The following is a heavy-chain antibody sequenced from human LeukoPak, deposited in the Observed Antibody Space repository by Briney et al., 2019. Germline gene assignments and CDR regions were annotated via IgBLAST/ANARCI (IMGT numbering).Heavy chain of an antibody. V-gene: IGHV1-18*01. CDR3: AREYGDLNWFDP. CDR1: GYNFASFG. CDR2: ISGYNGNT. J-gene: IGHJ5*02. Sequence: ASVKVSCKTSGYNFASFGVTWGRQAPGQGLEWLGWISGYNGNTDYAQKFQGRVTITADTSTTTVFMELRGLRFDDTAMYFCAREYGDLNWFDPWGLGTQVTVSS. D-gene: IGHD4-17*01.